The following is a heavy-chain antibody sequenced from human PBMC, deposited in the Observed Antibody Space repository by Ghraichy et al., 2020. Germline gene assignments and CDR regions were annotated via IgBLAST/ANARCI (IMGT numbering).Heavy chain of an antibody. CDR1: GDSISRSVW. J-gene: IGHJ4*02. Sequence: SETLSLTCAVSGDSISRSVWWSWVRQHPGKGLEWIGEIYHTGRTNYNPSLTSRFTISIDKSKNQFSRRLTSVTAADTAAYFCARSELWPYASFDSWGQGTLV. CDR2: IYHTGRT. D-gene: IGHD3-16*01. CDR3: ARSELWPYASFDS. V-gene: IGHV4-4*02.